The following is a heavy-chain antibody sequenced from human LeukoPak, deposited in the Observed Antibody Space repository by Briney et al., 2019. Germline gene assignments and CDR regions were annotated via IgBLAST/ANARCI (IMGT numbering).Heavy chain of an antibody. CDR1: GFTFSSYA. V-gene: IGHV3-23*01. D-gene: IGHD2-2*01. J-gene: IGHJ6*02. CDR3: AEGCSSTSCPYYYGMDV. Sequence: GGSLRLSCAASGFTFSSYAMSWVRQAPGKGLEWVSAISGSGGSTYYADSVKGRFTISRDNSKNTLYLQMNSLRAEDTAVYYCAEGCSSTSCPYYYGMDVWGQGTTVTVSS. CDR2: ISGSGGST.